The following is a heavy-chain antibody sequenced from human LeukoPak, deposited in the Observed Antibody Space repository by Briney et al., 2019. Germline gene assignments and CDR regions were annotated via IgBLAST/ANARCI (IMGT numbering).Heavy chain of an antibody. CDR3: ARDPGITIFGVVILHMDV. J-gene: IGHJ6*03. V-gene: IGHV3-74*01. CDR2: INSDGSST. CDR1: GFTFSSYW. Sequence: GGSLRLSCAASGFTFSSYWMHWVRQAPGKGLVWVSRINSDGSSTSYADSVKGRFTISRDNAKNTLYLQMNSLRAEDTAVYYCARDPGITIFGVVILHMDVWGKGTTVTVSS. D-gene: IGHD3-3*01.